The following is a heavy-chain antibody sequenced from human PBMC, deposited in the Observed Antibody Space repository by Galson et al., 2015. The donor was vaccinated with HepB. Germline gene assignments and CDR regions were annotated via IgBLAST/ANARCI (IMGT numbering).Heavy chain of an antibody. V-gene: IGHV3-15*01. D-gene: IGHD2-21*01. CDR1: GFTFSNAW. J-gene: IGHJ6*02. CDR3: TTDHSILSYGMDV. CDR2: IKSKTDGGTT. Sequence: SLRLSCAASGFTFSNAWMSWVRQAPGKGLEWVGRIKSKTDGGTTDYAAPVKGRFTISRDDSKNTLYLQMNSLKTEDTAVYYCTTDHSILSYGMDVWGQGTTVTVSS.